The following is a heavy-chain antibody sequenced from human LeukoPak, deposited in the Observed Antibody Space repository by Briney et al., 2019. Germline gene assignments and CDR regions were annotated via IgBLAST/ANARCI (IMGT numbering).Heavy chain of an antibody. D-gene: IGHD2-15*01. J-gene: IGHJ4*02. V-gene: IGHV5-51*01. CDR3: ARRGGYCSGTNCYADYYFDY. CDR1: GYSFTSYW. CDR2: IYPGDSDT. Sequence: GESLKISCKGSGYSFTSYWIGWVRQMPGKGLEWMGIIYPGDSDTRYSPSFQGQVTISADKSISTAYLQWSSLKASDTAMYYCARRGGYCSGTNCYADYYFDYWGQGTLVTVSS.